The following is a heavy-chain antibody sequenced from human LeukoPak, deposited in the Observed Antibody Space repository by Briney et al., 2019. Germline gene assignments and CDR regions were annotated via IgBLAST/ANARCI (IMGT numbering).Heavy chain of an antibody. CDR1: GGSISDYY. Sequence: SETLSLTCTVSGGSISDYYWSWIRQPPGERLEWIGYVYYTGTTTYNPSLKSRVTLSIDTSKNQFSLKLSSVTAADTAVYYCTRDRKYYEIWGQGTMVTVSS. J-gene: IGHJ3*02. CDR3: TRDRKYYEI. V-gene: IGHV4-59*01. D-gene: IGHD1-14*01. CDR2: VYYTGTT.